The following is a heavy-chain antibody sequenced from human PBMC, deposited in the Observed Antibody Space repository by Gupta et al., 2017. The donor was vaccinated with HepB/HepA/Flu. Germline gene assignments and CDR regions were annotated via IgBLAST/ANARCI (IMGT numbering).Heavy chain of an antibody. CDR2: ISSSGDNT. Sequence: EVQLLDSGGGLVQPGGSPRLSCAASGFTFSTYAMSWVRQAPRKGLEWVSGISSSGDNTYFADSVRGRFTISRDNPKNTLHLQMNSLRAEDTAVYYCAKRVSASNSPFEYWGQGTLVTVSS. J-gene: IGHJ4*02. V-gene: IGHV3-23*01. CDR3: AKRVSASNSPFEY. D-gene: IGHD3-3*02. CDR1: GFTFSTYA.